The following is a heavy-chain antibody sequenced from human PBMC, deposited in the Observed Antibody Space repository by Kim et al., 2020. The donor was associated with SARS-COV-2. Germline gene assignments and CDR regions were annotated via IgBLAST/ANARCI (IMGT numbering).Heavy chain of an antibody. CDR1: GFTFSSYA. V-gene: IGHV3-30*04. CDR3: ARDQNYYGSGSYYDYYYYGMDV. J-gene: IGHJ6*02. D-gene: IGHD3-10*01. CDR2: ISYDGSNK. Sequence: GGSLRLSCAASGFTFSSYAMHWVRQAPGKGLEWVAVISYDGSNKYYADSVKGRFTISRDNSKNTLYLQMNSLRAEDTAVYYCARDQNYYGSGSYYDYYYYGMDVWGQGTTVTVSS.